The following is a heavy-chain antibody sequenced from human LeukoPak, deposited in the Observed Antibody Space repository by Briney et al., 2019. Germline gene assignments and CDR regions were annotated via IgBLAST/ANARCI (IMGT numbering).Heavy chain of an antibody. CDR2: ININTGNP. CDR1: GYTFSGSD. D-gene: IGHD6-19*01. CDR3: ARGGWVA. J-gene: IGHJ4*02. V-gene: IGHV7-4-1*02. Sequence: GASVKVSCKASGYTFSGSDMNWVRQAPGQGLEWMGWININTGNPTYVQHFTGRFVFSLDTSVSTAYLQISSLKAEDTAVYYCARGGWVAWGQGTLVTVSS.